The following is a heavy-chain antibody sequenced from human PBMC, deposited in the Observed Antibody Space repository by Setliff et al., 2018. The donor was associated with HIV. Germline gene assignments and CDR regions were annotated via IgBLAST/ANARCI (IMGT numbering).Heavy chain of an antibody. Sequence: PSETLSLTCTVSGYSISRNYYWGWLQQSPGKGLEWIASMHGSGNTHYNPSLQSRITISMDTSKNQFSLTLSSVTAADTAIYFCMRDGSRTTGMTGYYYGVDVWGQGTTVTVSS. CDR2: MHGSGNT. D-gene: IGHD1-1*01. CDR3: MRDGSRTTGMTGYYYGVDV. V-gene: IGHV4-38-2*02. J-gene: IGHJ6*02. CDR1: GYSISRNYY.